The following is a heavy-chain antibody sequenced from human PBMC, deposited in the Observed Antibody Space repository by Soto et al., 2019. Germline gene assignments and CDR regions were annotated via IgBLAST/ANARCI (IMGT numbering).Heavy chain of an antibody. CDR2: IYSGGHT. V-gene: IGHV3-66*01. D-gene: IGHD1-26*01. CDR1: GFTVSSNY. CDR3: ARDLRERRGGMDV. Sequence: EVQLVESGGALVQPGGSLRLSCAASGFTVSSNYMTWVRQAPGKGLEWVSVIYSGGHTYYTDSVKGRFTISRDNSKNTLYLQMNSLRAEDTAVYYCARDLRERRGGMDVWGQGTTVTVSS. J-gene: IGHJ6*02.